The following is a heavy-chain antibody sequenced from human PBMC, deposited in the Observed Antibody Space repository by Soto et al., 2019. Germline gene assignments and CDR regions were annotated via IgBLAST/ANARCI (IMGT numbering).Heavy chain of an antibody. CDR2: IIPIFGTA. J-gene: IGHJ3*02. CDR3: ARVVGMAPITSAFDI. V-gene: IGHV1-69*13. CDR1: GGTFSSYA. D-gene: IGHD3-3*01. Sequence: GASVKVSCKASGGTFSSYAISWVRQAPGQGLEWMGGIIPIFGTANYAQKFQGRVTITADESTSTAYMELSSLRSEDTAVYYCARVVGMAPITSAFDIWGQGTMVTVSS.